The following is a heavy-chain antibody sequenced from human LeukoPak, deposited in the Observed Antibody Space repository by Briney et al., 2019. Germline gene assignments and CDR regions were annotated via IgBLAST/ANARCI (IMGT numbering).Heavy chain of an antibody. Sequence: PGRSLTLSCVVSGVTISRSGRRWIRQAPGKGLEWLAFIWSGGTNQYYADSVKGRFTISRDNSKNMVYLQVSSLRVEDTAVYYCNIDTGKTLTTYGGQGTLVTVSS. CDR1: GVTISRSG. CDR3: NIDTGKTLTTY. V-gene: IGHV3-33*01. J-gene: IGHJ4*02. D-gene: IGHD4/OR15-4a*01. CDR2: IWSGGTNQ.